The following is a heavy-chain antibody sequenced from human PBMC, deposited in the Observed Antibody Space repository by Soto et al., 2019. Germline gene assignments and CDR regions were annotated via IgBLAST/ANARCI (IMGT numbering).Heavy chain of an antibody. Sequence: QVQLVQSGAEVKKPGSSVKVSCKASGGTFSSYTISWVRQAPGQGLGWMGRIIPILGIANYAQKFQGRVTITADKSTSTAYMELSSLRSEDTAVYYCARVAVAGTDFDYWGQGTLVTVSS. D-gene: IGHD6-19*01. J-gene: IGHJ4*02. CDR2: IIPILGIA. CDR1: GGTFSSYT. CDR3: ARVAVAGTDFDY. V-gene: IGHV1-69*02.